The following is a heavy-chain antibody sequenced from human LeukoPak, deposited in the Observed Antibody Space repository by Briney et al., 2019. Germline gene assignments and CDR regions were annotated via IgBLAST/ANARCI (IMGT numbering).Heavy chain of an antibody. CDR3: ARGGNGDEFDP. D-gene: IGHD4-17*01. V-gene: IGHV4-34*01. CDR2: INHSGST. Sequence: PSETLSLTCAVYGGSFSGYYWSWIRQPPGKGLEWIGEINHSGSTNYNPSLKSRVTISVDTSKNQFSLKLSSVPAAYPAVYYCARGGNGDEFDPWGQGTLVTVSS. CDR1: GGSFSGYY. J-gene: IGHJ5*02.